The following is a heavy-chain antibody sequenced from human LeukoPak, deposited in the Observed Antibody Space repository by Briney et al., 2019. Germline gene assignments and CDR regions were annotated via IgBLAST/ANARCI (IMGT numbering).Heavy chain of an antibody. Sequence: ASVKVSCKASGYTFTSYGISWVRQAPGQGLEWMGWISAYNGNTNYAQKLQGRVTMTTDTSTSTAYMELRSLRSDDTAVYYCARARPGDYTPHYYYYMDVWGKGTTVTVSS. CDR2: ISAYNGNT. D-gene: IGHD4-17*01. CDR1: GYTFTSYG. CDR3: ARARPGDYTPHYYYYMDV. J-gene: IGHJ6*03. V-gene: IGHV1-18*01.